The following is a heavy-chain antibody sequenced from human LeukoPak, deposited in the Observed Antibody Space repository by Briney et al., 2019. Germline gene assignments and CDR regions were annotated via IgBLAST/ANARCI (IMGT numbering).Heavy chain of an antibody. J-gene: IGHJ5*02. V-gene: IGHV4-59*08. Sequence: SETLSLTCTVSGGSISSYYWSWIRQPPGKGLEWIGYISSSGTTKCNPSLKSRLTISVDTSKNQFSLRLTSVTAADTAVYYCARGQQWFDPWGQGTLVTVSS. CDR1: GGSISSYY. CDR2: ISSSGTT. D-gene: IGHD6-13*01. CDR3: ARGQQWFDP.